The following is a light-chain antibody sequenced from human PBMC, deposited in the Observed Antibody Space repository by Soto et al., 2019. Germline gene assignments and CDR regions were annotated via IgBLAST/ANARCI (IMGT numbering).Light chain of an antibody. CDR3: QQSYNTPWT. Sequence: DIQMTQSPSSLSASVGDRVTITCRASQRISGYLNWYQQKPGKAPRLLIYAASSLQSGVPSRFSGSGSRTDFTLTISSLQPEDFATYYCQQSYNTPWTFGQGTKVEIK. CDR2: AAS. CDR1: QRISGY. J-gene: IGKJ1*01. V-gene: IGKV1-39*01.